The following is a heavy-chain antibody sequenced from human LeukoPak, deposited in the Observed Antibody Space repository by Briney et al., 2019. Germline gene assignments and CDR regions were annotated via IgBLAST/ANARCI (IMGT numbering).Heavy chain of an antibody. CDR2: ISGSGGST. Sequence: GGSLRLSCAASGFTFSSYAMSWVRQAPGKGLEWVSAISGSGGSTYYADSVKGRFTISRDNSKNTLYLQMNSLRAEDTAVYYCALYSSSWYSPFGYWGQGTLVTVSS. D-gene: IGHD6-13*01. V-gene: IGHV3-23*01. CDR1: GFTFSSYA. CDR3: ALYSSSWYSPFGY. J-gene: IGHJ4*02.